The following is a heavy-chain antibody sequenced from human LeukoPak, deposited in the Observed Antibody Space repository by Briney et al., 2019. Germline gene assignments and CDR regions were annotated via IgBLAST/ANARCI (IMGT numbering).Heavy chain of an antibody. CDR3: ARDGGSYSAYYFDY. D-gene: IGHD1-26*01. CDR1: GYTFNSYG. V-gene: IGHV1-18*01. CDR2: ISGYGGDT. J-gene: IGHJ4*02. Sequence: ASVKVSCKASGYTFNSYGISWVRQAPGQGLEWMGWISGYGGDTNYAQKFQGRLTMTTDTSTSTAYMELRSLRSDDTAVYYCARDGGSYSAYYFDYWGQGTLVTVSS.